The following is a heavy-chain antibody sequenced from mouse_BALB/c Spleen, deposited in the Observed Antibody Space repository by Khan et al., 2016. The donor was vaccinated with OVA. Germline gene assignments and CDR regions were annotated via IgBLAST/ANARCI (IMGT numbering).Heavy chain of an antibody. CDR2: IWTGGST. V-gene: IGHV2-9*02. CDR1: GFSLTSYG. Sequence: QVQLKQSGPGLVAPSQSLSITCTVSGFSLTSYGVHWVRQTPGQGLEWLGVIWTGGSTNYNSALRSRLTINKDNSKSQVFLKMNNLQTDDTAMYCSARELGRSHWYVEVWGAGTTVTDSS. J-gene: IGHJ1*01. D-gene: IGHD1-1*01. CDR3: ARELGRSHWYVEV.